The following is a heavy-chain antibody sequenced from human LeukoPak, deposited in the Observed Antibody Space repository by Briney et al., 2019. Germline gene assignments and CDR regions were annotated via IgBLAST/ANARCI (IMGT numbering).Heavy chain of an antibody. CDR2: VYYSGSP. V-gene: IGHV4-30-4*01. CDR3: ARNLEYSSSWYSFGY. J-gene: IGHJ4*02. CDR1: GGSISSGDYY. Sequence: SQTLSLTCTVSGGSISSGDYYWSWIRQPPGKGLEWIGYVYYSGSPYYNPSLKSRVTISVDTSKNQFSLKLTSVTAADTAVYYCARNLEYSSSWYSFGYWGQGTLVTVSS. D-gene: IGHD6-13*01.